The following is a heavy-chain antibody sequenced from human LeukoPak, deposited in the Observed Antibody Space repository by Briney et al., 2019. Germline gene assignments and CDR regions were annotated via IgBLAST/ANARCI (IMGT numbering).Heavy chain of an antibody. J-gene: IGHJ4*02. V-gene: IGHV3-23*01. Sequence: GGSLRLSCEASGLTFSNYGMSWVRQAPGKGLQWVSATTGDGTTTFYADSVKGRFTISRDNSKNMLYLQMSSLRAEDTAIYYCAKMQGYFDYWGQGTLVPVSS. CDR1: GLTFSNYG. CDR2: TTGDGTTT. CDR3: AKMQGYFDY.